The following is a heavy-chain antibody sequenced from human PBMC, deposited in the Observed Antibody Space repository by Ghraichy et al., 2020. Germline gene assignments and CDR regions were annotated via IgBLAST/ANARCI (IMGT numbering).Heavy chain of an antibody. D-gene: IGHD3-3*01. CDR3: ARSVPYYDFWSGYWPYVGMDV. CDR1: GGSISSYY. Sequence: ESLNISCTVSGGSISSYYWSWIRQPPGKGLEWIGYIYYSGSTNYNPSLKSRVTISVDTSKNQFSLKLSSVTAADTAVYYCARSVPYYDFWSGYWPYVGMDVWGQGTTVTVSS. J-gene: IGHJ6*02. V-gene: IGHV4-59*01. CDR2: IYYSGST.